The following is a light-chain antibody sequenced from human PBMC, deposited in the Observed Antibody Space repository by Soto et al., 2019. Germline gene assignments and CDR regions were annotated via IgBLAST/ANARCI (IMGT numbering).Light chain of an antibody. J-gene: IGKJ2*01. V-gene: IGKV1-17*01. CDR3: LQHNTYPYT. CDR1: QGISNL. Sequence: DIQMTQSPSSLSASVGDRVTITCRASQGISNLLGWFQHKPGKAPKRLVYAASSLQGGVPSRFSGSGSGTEFTLTITGLQPEDFADYYCLQHNTYPYTFGQGTKLEIK. CDR2: AAS.